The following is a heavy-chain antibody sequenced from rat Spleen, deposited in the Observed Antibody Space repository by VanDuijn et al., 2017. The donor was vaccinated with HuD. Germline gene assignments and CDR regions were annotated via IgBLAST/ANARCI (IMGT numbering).Heavy chain of an antibody. D-gene: IGHD1-9*01. J-gene: IGHJ3*01. CDR3: ARHPTYYGFDGDWFAC. CDR1: GFTFSNYY. V-gene: IGHV5-25*01. CDR2: ISHDGDNA. Sequence: EVQLVESGGGLVQPGRSMKLSCAASGFTFSNYYMAWVRQAPTKGLEWVASISHDGDNAYYRDSVRGRFTVSRDNAKSTVYLQMDSLRSEDTATYYCARHPTYYGFDGDWFACWGQGTLVTVSS.